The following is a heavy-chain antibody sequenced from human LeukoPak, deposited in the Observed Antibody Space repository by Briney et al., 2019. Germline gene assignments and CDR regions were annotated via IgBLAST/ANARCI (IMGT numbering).Heavy chain of an antibody. J-gene: IGHJ3*02. D-gene: IGHD1-7*01. CDR2: ISGSGGST. Sequence: GGSLTLSCAASGFTFSSYAMSWVRQAPGKGLEWVSAISGSGGSTYYADSVKGRFTISRDNSKNTLYLQMNSLRAEDTAVYYCAKDLFREELPNAFDIWGQGTMVTVSS. V-gene: IGHV3-23*01. CDR1: GFTFSSYA. CDR3: AKDLFREELPNAFDI.